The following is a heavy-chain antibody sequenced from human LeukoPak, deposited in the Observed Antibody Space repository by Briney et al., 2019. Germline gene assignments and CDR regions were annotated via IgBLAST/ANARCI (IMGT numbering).Heavy chain of an antibody. V-gene: IGHV4-4*07. CDR2: IYTSGST. CDR3: AREITIFGVVIPYDAFDI. D-gene: IGHD3-3*01. CDR1: GGSISSYY. Sequence: PSETLSLTCTVSGGSISSYYWSWIRQPAGKGLEWIGRIYTSGSTNYNPSLKSRVTMSVDTSKNQFSLKLSSVTAADTAVYYCAREITIFGVVIPYDAFDICGQGTMVTVSS. J-gene: IGHJ3*02.